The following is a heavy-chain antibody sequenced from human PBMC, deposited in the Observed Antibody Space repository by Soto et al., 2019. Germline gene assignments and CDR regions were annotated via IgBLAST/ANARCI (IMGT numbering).Heavy chain of an antibody. J-gene: IGHJ5*02. CDR3: ASTLLWFGELFPHWFDP. CDR2: IYYSGST. V-gene: IGHV4-30-4*01. CDR1: GGSISSGDYY. D-gene: IGHD3-10*01. Sequence: SETLSLTCTVSGGSISSGDYYWSWIRQPPGQGLEWIGYIYYSGSTYYNPSLKSRVTISVDTSKNQFSLKLSSVTAADTAVYYCASTLLWFGELFPHWFDPWGQGTLVTVSS.